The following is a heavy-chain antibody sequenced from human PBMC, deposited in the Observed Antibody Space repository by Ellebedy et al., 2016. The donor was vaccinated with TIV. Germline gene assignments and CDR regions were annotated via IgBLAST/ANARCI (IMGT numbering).Heavy chain of an antibody. CDR3: ARDWTRGGGYYVSWFDP. CDR2: VYHDGSI. V-gene: IGHV4-4*02. Sequence: MPSETLSLTCAVSGGSISSDNWWSWVRQSPVKGLEWIGEVYHDGSIHYNPSLKSRVTISIDKSKNQFSLQLRSMTAADTAVYYCARDWTRGGGYYVSWFDPWGQGTLVTVSS. D-gene: IGHD1-26*01. J-gene: IGHJ5*02. CDR1: GGSISSDNW.